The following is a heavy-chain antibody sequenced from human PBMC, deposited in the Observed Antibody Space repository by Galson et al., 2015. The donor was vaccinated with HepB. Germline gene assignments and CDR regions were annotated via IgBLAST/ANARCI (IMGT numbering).Heavy chain of an antibody. Sequence: QSGAEVKEPGESLKISCKGSGYSFSNYWIAWVRQMPGKGLEWLGIVYPGDSDTRYSPSFQGQVTISADKSVNTAYLQWGSLKASDTAMYYCARPTNFSDYPYWGQGTLDTVSS. D-gene: IGHD4-17*01. V-gene: IGHV5-51*03. CDR3: ARPTNFSDYPY. CDR1: GYSFSNYW. CDR2: VYPGDSDT. J-gene: IGHJ4*02.